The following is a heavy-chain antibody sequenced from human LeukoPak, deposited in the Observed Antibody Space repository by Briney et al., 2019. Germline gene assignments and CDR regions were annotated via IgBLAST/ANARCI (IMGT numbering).Heavy chain of an antibody. V-gene: IGHV1-2*02. D-gene: IGHD3-10*01. J-gene: IGHJ4*02. CDR2: INPNSGGT. CDR1: GYTFTGYY. Sequence: GASVKVSCKASGYTFTGYYMHWVRQAPGQGLEWMGWINPNSGGTNYAQKFQGRVTMTRDTSISTAYMELSRLRSDDTAVYYCARAARFFGSGSYLGYWGQGTLVTVSS. CDR3: ARAARFFGSGSYLGY.